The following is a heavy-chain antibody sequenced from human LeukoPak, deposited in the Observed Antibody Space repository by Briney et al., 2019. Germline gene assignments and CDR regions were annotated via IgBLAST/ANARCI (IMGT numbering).Heavy chain of an antibody. D-gene: IGHD2-15*01. CDR2: ISYDGSNK. J-gene: IGHJ4*02. Sequence: PGRSLRLSCAASGFTFSSYGMHWVRQAPGKGLEWVAVISYDGSNKYYADSVKGRFTIPRDNSKNMLYLQMNSLRAEDTAVYYCAKDKTGGFDYWGQGTLVTVSS. CDR1: GFTFSSYG. V-gene: IGHV3-30*18. CDR3: AKDKTGGFDY.